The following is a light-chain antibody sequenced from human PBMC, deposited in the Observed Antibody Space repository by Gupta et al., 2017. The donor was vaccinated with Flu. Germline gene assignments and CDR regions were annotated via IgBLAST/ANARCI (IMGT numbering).Light chain of an antibody. CDR3: CSYAGSSTFVV. CDR2: EGS. J-gene: IGLJ2*01. V-gene: IGLV2-23*01. Sequence: SALPHPASVSGSPGPSITISCTGPSSDVGSYNLVSWYQQHPGEAPKLMIYEGSKRPAVVSNRFSGSKSGNTASLTIAGLQAEDEADYYCCSYAGSSTFVVFGGGTKLTVL. CDR1: SSDVGSYNL.